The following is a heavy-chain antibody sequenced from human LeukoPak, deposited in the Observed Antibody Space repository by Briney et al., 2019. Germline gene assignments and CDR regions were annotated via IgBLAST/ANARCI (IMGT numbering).Heavy chain of an antibody. Sequence: GGSLRLSCAASGFTFSGYWMSWVRQAPGKGPEWVANIKQDESEKYYVDSVKGRFTISRDNAKNSLYLQMNSLRAEDTAVYYCARGGFGGVIWFYFDYWGQGTLVTVSS. V-gene: IGHV3-7*04. CDR2: IKQDESEK. CDR1: GFTFSGYW. J-gene: IGHJ4*02. D-gene: IGHD3-16*01. CDR3: ARGGFGGVIWFYFDY.